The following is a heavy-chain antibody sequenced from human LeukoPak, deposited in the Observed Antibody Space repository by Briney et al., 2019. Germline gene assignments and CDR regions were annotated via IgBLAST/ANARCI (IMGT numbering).Heavy chain of an antibody. CDR1: GFTFDDYA. V-gene: IGHV3-9*01. CDR3: AKGRQLPHY. Sequence: PGGSLRLSCAASGFTFDDYAMHWVRQAPGKGLEWVSGISWNSGSIGYADSVKGRFTISRDNAKNSLYLQMNSLRAEDTALYYCAKGRQLPHYWGQGTLVTVSS. CDR2: ISWNSGSI. D-gene: IGHD6-6*01. J-gene: IGHJ4*02.